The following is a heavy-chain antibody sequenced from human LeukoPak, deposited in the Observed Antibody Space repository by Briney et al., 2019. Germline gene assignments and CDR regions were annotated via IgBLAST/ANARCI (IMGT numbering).Heavy chain of an antibody. CDR3: ARVYSNYGVYWYFDL. CDR2: ISSSSSYI. CDR1: GFTFSSYS. D-gene: IGHD4-11*01. Sequence: TGGSLRLSCAASGFTFSSYSMNWVRQAPGKGLEWVSSISSSSSYIYYADSVKGRFTISRDNAKNSLYLQMNSLRAEDTAVYYCARVYSNYGVYWYFDLWGRGTLVTVSS. V-gene: IGHV3-21*01. J-gene: IGHJ2*01.